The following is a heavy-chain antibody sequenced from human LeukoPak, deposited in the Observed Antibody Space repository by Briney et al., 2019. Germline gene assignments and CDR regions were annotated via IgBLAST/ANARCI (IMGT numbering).Heavy chain of an antibody. J-gene: IGHJ3*01. CDR1: GFSVSNDY. CDR3: ARDRRGEKDFDV. Sequence: PGGSLRLSCAAPGFSVSNDYMSWVRQAPGKGLEWVSAIYADGYTRDAASVKGRFSISRHNSKNTVYLQMDNLRPEDTAVYYCARDRRGEKDFDVWGPGTMVTVSS. V-gene: IGHV3-53*04. CDR2: IYADGYT.